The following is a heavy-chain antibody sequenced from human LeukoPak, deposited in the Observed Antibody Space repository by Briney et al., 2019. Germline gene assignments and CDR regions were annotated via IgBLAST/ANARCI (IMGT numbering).Heavy chain of an antibody. CDR1: GGTSSSYA. CDR3: ASFRFGELGWFDP. D-gene: IGHD3-10*01. J-gene: IGHJ5*02. Sequence: SVKVSCKASGGTSSSYAISWVRQAPGQGLEWMGGIIPIFGTANYAQKFQGRVTITADKSTSTAYMELSSLRSEDTAVYYCASFRFGELGWFDPWGQGTLVTVSS. V-gene: IGHV1-69*06. CDR2: IIPIFGTA.